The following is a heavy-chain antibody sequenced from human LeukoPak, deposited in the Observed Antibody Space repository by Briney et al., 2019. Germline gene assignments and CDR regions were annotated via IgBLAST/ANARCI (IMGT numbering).Heavy chain of an antibody. J-gene: IGHJ4*02. Sequence: ASVKVSCKASGGTFSSYAISWVRQAPGQGLEWMGWISAYNGNTNYAQKLQGRVTMTTDTSTSTAYMELGSLRSDDTAVYYCASYDILTGYFREEYYWGQGTLVTVSS. D-gene: IGHD3-9*01. CDR2: ISAYNGNT. CDR1: GGTFSSYA. V-gene: IGHV1-18*01. CDR3: ASYDILTGYFREEYY.